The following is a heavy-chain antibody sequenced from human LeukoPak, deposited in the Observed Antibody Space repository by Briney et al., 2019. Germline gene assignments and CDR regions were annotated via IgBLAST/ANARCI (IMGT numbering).Heavy chain of an antibody. Sequence: GGSLRLSCAASGFTFSSYAMSWVRQAPGKGLESVSAISGSGGSTYYADSVKGRFTISRDNSKNALYLQMNSLRAEDTAVYYCAKDTVYSVGATNWGQGTPVTVSS. V-gene: IGHV3-23*01. CDR1: GFTFSSYA. J-gene: IGHJ4*02. CDR2: ISGSGGST. CDR3: AKDTVYSVGATN. D-gene: IGHD1-26*01.